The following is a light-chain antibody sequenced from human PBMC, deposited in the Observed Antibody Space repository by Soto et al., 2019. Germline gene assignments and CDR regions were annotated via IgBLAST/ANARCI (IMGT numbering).Light chain of an antibody. CDR1: SGHSSYA. Sequence: QSVLTQSPSASASLGASVKLTCTLSSGHSSYAIAWHQQQPEKGPRYLMKLNSDVSHSKGDGIPDRFSGSSSGAERYLTISSLQSEDEADYYCQTWGTGTVVFGGGTKLTVL. CDR3: QTWGTGTVV. J-gene: IGLJ3*02. V-gene: IGLV4-69*01. CDR2: LNSDVSH.